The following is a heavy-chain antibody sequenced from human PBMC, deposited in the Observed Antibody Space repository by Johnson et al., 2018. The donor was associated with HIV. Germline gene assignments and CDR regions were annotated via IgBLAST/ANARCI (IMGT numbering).Heavy chain of an antibody. CDR2: ISSSGSTI. V-gene: IGHV3-11*04. Sequence: VQLVASGGGLVKPGGSLRLSCAASGFTFSDYYMSWIRQAPGKGLEWVSYISSSGSTIYYADSVKGRFTLSRDNSKNTLYLQMNSLRAEDTAVYYCAKDKSWIDHAFDIWGKGTMVTVSS. CDR1: GFTFSDYY. J-gene: IGHJ3*02. D-gene: IGHD2-2*03. CDR3: AKDKSWIDHAFDI.